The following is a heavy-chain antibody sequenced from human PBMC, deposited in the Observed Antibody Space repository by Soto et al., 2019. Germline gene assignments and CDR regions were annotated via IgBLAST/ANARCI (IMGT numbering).Heavy chain of an antibody. V-gene: IGHV1-69*13. CDR2: IIPIFGTA. CDR3: AIGYRTMIVSEGAFDI. J-gene: IGHJ3*02. D-gene: IGHD3-22*01. Sequence: SVKVSCKASGGTFSSYAISWVRQAPGQGLEWMGGIIPIFGTANYAQKFQGRVTITADESTSTAYMELSSLRSEDTAVYYCAIGYRTMIVSEGAFDIWGQATMVTVSS. CDR1: GGTFSSYA.